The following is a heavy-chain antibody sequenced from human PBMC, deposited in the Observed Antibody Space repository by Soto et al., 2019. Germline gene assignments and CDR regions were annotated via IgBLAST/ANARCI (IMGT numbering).Heavy chain of an antibody. Sequence: SETLSLTCTVSGGSVSSGSYYWSWIRQPPGKGLEWIGYIYYSGSTNYNPSLKSRVTISVDTSKNQFSLKLSSVTAADTAVYYCARAGYDSSGHCAYFDYWGQGTLVTVSS. J-gene: IGHJ4*02. CDR2: IYYSGST. CDR3: ARAGYDSSGHCAYFDY. V-gene: IGHV4-61*01. CDR1: GGSVSSGSYY. D-gene: IGHD3-22*01.